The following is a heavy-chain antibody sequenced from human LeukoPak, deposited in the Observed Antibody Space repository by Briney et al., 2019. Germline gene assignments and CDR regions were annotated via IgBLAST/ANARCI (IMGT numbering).Heavy chain of an antibody. Sequence: XXSLRLSCAAXXFTFSSYSMNWVRQAPGKGLEWVSSISSSSSYIYYADSVKGRFTISRDNAKNSLYLQMNSLRAEDTAVYYCAREVDSSRIDYWGQGTLVTVSS. J-gene: IGHJ4*02. D-gene: IGHD6-13*01. V-gene: IGHV3-21*01. CDR1: XFTFSSYS. CDR3: AREVDSSRIDY. CDR2: ISSSSSYI.